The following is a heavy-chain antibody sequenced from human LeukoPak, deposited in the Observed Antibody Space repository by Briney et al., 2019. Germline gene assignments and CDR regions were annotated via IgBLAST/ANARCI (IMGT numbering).Heavy chain of an antibody. CDR1: GFTFSSYW. D-gene: IGHD3-3*01. J-gene: IGHJ6*03. Sequence: GGSLRLSCAASGFTFSSYWMHWVRQAPGKGLVWVSRINTDGSSTSYADSVKGRFTISRDNAKNTLYLQMNSLRAEDTAVYYCARANYDFWSGSHDMDVWGKGTTVTVSS. CDR2: INTDGSST. V-gene: IGHV3-74*01. CDR3: ARANYDFWSGSHDMDV.